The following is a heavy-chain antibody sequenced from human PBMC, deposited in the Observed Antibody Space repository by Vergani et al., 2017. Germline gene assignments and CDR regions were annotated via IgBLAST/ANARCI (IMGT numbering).Heavy chain of an antibody. CDR1: GGSFSGYY. CDR3: ARDRRLIWNGAAFDI. J-gene: IGHJ3*02. CDR2: INHSGST. V-gene: IGHV4-34*01. Sequence: QVQLQQWGAGLLKPSETLSLTCAVYGGSFSGYYWSWIRQPPGKGLEWIGEINHSGSTNYNPSLKSRVTISVDTSKNQFSLKLSSGTAADTAVYYCARDRRLIWNGAAFDIWGQGTMVTVSS. D-gene: IGHD1-1*01.